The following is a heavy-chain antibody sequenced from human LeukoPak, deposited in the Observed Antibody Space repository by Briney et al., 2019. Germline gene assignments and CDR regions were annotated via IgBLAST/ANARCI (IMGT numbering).Heavy chain of an antibody. V-gene: IGHV1-2*02. CDR3: ARYRCKTTSGCEDTDAFDT. CDR1: GYTFTGYY. CDR2: INPNSGGT. D-gene: IGHD2/OR15-2a*01. J-gene: IGHJ3*02. Sequence: ASVKVSFKASGYTFTGYYMHWVRQAPGQGLEWMGWINPNSGGTNYAQKFQGRVTMTRDTSINTAYMELSRLTSDDTAVYYCARYRCKTTSGCEDTDAFDTWGQGTMVIVSS.